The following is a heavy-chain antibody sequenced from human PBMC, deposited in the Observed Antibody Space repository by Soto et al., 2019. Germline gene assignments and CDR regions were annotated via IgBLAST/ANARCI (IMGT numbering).Heavy chain of an antibody. Sequence: QVQLVQSGAEVKKPESSVKVSCKAPGGTLSTYAISWVRQAPGQGLEWMGGIIPMFGTANYAQRFQDRVTITADESTHTVYMELSSLRSEDTAVYFCASGIQLWLRRINNGYSGWGQGTLVTVSS. CDR3: ASGIQLWLRRINNGYSG. D-gene: IGHD5-18*01. CDR1: GGTLSTYA. V-gene: IGHV1-69*12. J-gene: IGHJ4*02. CDR2: IIPMFGTA.